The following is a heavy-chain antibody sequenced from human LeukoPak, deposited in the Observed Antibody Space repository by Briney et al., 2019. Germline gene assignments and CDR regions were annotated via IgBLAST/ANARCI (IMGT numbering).Heavy chain of an antibody. CDR1: GYTLTELS. V-gene: IGHV1-24*01. Sequence: ASVKVSCKVSGYTLTELSMHWVRQAPGEGLEWMGGFDPEDGETIYAQKFQGRVTMTEDTSTDTAYMELSSLRSEDTAVYYCASYPGIAAAGVEYSQHWGQGTLVTVSS. CDR2: FDPEDGET. J-gene: IGHJ1*01. D-gene: IGHD6-13*01. CDR3: ASYPGIAAAGVEYSQH.